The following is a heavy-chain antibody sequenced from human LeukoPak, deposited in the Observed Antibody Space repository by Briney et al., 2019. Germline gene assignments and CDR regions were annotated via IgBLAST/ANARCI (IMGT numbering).Heavy chain of an antibody. CDR3: ARNKGGYSGYDPLSAVDI. Sequence: GASVKVSCKASGYTFTGYYMHWVRQAPGQGLEWMGWINPNSGGTNYAQKFQGRVTMTRDTSISTAYMELSRLRSDDTAVYYCARNKGGYSGYDPLSAVDIWGQGTMVTVSS. D-gene: IGHD5-12*01. J-gene: IGHJ3*02. V-gene: IGHV1-2*02. CDR2: INPNSGGT. CDR1: GYTFTGYY.